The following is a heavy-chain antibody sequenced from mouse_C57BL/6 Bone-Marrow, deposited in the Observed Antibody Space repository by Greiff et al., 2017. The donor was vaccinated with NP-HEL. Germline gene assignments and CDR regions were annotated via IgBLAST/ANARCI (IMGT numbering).Heavy chain of an antibody. D-gene: IGHD4-1*01. CDR3: AKWLGRGWYFEV. CDR1: GYTFTSYW. CDR2: IDPNSGGT. V-gene: IGHV1-72*01. J-gene: IGHJ1*03. Sequence: QVQLQQPGAELVKPGASVKLSCKASGYTFTSYWMHWVKQRPGRGLEWIGRIDPNSGGTKYNEKFKSKAPLTVDKPSSTAYMQLSSLTSEDSSVKYCAKWLGRGWYFEVWGTGTTVTVSS.